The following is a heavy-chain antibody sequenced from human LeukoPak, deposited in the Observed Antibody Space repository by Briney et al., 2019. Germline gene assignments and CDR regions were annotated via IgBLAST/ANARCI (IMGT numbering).Heavy chain of an antibody. J-gene: IGHJ4*02. V-gene: IGHV5-51*01. CDR2: IYPGDSDT. CDR3: ARHEGSSSWYYYFDY. D-gene: IGHD6-13*01. CDR1: GYSFTSYW. Sequence: GESLKISCKGSGYSFTSYWIAWVRQMPGKGLEWMGIIYPGDSDTRYSPSFQGQVTISADKSISTAYLQWSSLKASDTAMYYCARHEGSSSWYYYFDYWGQGTLVTVSS.